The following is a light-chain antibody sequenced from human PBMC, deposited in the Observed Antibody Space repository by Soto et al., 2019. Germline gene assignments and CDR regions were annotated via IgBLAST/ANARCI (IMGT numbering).Light chain of an antibody. CDR2: GAS. CDR3: HHYGTSHFT. Sequence: EIVLTQSPGTLSLSPGERATLSCRASQSVSSSYLAWYQQKPGQAPRLLIYGASNRATGIPDRFSGSGSGTDFTVTISRLEPEDFAVYYCHHYGTSHFTFGPGTKVDI. J-gene: IGKJ3*01. CDR1: QSVSSSY. V-gene: IGKV3-20*01.